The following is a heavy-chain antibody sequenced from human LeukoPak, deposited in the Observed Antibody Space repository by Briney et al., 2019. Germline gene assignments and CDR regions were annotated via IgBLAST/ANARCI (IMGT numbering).Heavy chain of an antibody. Sequence: GGSLRLSCAASGFTFSNAWMSWVRQAPGKGLEWVGRIKSKTDGGTTDYAAPVKGRFTILRDDSKNTLYLQMNSLKTEDTAVYYCTTEVVAAHFDYWGQGTLVTVSS. V-gene: IGHV3-15*01. CDR1: GFTFSNAW. CDR3: TTEVVAAHFDY. D-gene: IGHD2-15*01. J-gene: IGHJ4*02. CDR2: IKSKTDGGTT.